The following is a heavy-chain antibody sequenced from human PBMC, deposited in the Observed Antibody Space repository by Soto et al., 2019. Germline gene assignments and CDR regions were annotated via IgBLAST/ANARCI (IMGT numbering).Heavy chain of an antibody. D-gene: IGHD1-1*01. J-gene: IGHJ4*02. Sequence: HVQLQESGPGLVKPSETLSLTCSVSGGPISDFYWSWIRQPPGKGLEWIGYIYQGGASDYNPSLTSRASILVDPSKNEVYLELSSVAGAGTAVYYCACVKNDLLDCWGQGTLVTVSS. CDR3: ACVKNDLLDC. V-gene: IGHV4-59*01. CDR2: IYQGGAS. CDR1: GGPISDFY.